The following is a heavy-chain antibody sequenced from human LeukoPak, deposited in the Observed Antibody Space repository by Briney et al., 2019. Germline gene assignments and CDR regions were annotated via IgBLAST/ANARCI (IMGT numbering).Heavy chain of an antibody. CDR2: ISYDGSNK. J-gene: IGHJ4*02. D-gene: IGHD3-3*01. V-gene: IGHV3-30-3*01. CDR1: GFTFSSYA. Sequence: GGSLRLSCAASGFTFSSYAMHWVRQAPGKGLEWVAVISYDGSNKYYADSVKGRFTISRDNSKNTLYLQMNSLRAEDTAVYYCASRPPEKGYYDFWGVYFDYWGQGTLVTVSS. CDR3: ASRPPEKGYYDFWGVYFDY.